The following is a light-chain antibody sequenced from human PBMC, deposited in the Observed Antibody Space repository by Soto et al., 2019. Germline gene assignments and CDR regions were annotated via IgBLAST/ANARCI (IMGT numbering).Light chain of an antibody. CDR2: AAS. CDR1: QGISSY. Sequence: IQLTQSPSSLSASVGDRVPITCRASQGISSYLAWYQQKPGKAPKLLIYAASSLQSGVPSRFSGSGSGTEFTLTISSLQSEDFAVYYCQQYNNWWTFGQGTKVDI. J-gene: IGKJ1*01. V-gene: IGKV1-9*01. CDR3: QQYNNWWT.